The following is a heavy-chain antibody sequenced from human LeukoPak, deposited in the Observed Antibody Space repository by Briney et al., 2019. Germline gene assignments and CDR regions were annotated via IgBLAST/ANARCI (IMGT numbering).Heavy chain of an antibody. J-gene: IGHJ4*02. Sequence: GASVKVSCKTSGYTFTNYAMHWVRQAPGQRLEWMGWINAGNGDTKYSQKFQGRVTITRDTSADTVYMELSSLRSEDTAVYYCARTIVVIPAVRITNDYWGQGTLVTVSS. CDR2: INAGNGDT. CDR3: ARTIVVIPAVRITNDY. D-gene: IGHD3-16*02. V-gene: IGHV1-3*01. CDR1: GYTFTNYA.